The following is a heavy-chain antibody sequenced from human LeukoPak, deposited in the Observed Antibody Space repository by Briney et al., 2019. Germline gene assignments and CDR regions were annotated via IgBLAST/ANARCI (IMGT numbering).Heavy chain of an antibody. Sequence: ASVKVSCKASGGTFISYAISWVRQAPGQGLEWMGGIIPIFGTANYAQKFQGRVTITTDESTSTAYMELSSLRSEDTAVYYCASGGGQQPTYYYMDVWGKGTTVTVSS. V-gene: IGHV1-69*05. J-gene: IGHJ6*03. CDR3: ASGGGQQPTYYYMDV. D-gene: IGHD3-16*01. CDR2: IIPIFGTA. CDR1: GGTFISYA.